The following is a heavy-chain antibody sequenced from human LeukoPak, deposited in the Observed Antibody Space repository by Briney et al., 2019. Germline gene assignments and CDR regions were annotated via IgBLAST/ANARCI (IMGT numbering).Heavy chain of an antibody. D-gene: IGHD4-23*01. CDR3: ATFSYAGNAGGSVGP. CDR2: IYRAGNT. CDR1: GFTVSSNY. Sequence: PGGSLRLPCAASGFTVSSNYMTWVRQAPGKGLEWVSVIYRAGNTYYTDSVKGRFTISRDNSKNTVYLQMNSLRAEDTAVYYCATFSYAGNAGGSVGPWGQGTLVTVSS. V-gene: IGHV3-53*01. J-gene: IGHJ5*02.